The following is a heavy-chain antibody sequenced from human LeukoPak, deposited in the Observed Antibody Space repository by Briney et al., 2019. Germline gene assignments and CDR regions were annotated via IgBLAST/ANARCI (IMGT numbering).Heavy chain of an antibody. V-gene: IGHV3-7*01. CDR2: IKQDGSEK. D-gene: IGHD1-1*01. Sequence: PGGSLRLSCAASGFTFNSYWMSWVRQAPGKGLEWVANIKQDGSEKYYVDSVKGRFTISRDNAKNSLYLQMNSLRAEDTAVYYCAAGTVYYYYGMDVWGQGTTVTVSS. CDR3: AAGTVYYYYGMDV. J-gene: IGHJ6*02. CDR1: GFTFNSYW.